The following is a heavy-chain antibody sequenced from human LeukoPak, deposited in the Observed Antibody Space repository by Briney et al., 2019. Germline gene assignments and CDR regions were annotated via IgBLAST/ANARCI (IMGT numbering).Heavy chain of an antibody. CDR1: GFTFSSYA. V-gene: IGHV3-23*01. Sequence: PGGSLRLSCAASGFTFSSYAMNWVRQAPGKGLEWVSGVSGTGSTTYYADSVKGRFTVSRDNSKNTLYLQMSSLRAEDTAVYYCAKGGRNTCYVRLDSWGQGTLVTVSS. CDR3: AKGGRNTCYVRLDS. D-gene: IGHD2-2*01. CDR2: VSGTGSTT. J-gene: IGHJ4*02.